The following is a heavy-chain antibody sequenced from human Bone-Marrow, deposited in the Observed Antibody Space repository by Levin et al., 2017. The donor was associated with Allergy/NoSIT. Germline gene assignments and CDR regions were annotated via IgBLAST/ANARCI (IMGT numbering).Heavy chain of an antibody. J-gene: IGHJ4*02. Sequence: GGSLRLSCAASGFTFDDYAMHWVRQVPGKGLEWVSGISWNSDSIRYADSVKGRFSISRDNAKNSLYLEMNSLRPEDTALYYCAKDFFTVVVVAATYFDYWGQGTLVTVSS. D-gene: IGHD2-15*01. V-gene: IGHV3-9*01. CDR3: AKDFFTVVVVAATYFDY. CDR1: GFTFDDYA. CDR2: ISWNSDSI.